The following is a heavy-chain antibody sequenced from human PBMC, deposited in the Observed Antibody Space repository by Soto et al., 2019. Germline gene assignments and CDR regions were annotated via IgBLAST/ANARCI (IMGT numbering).Heavy chain of an antibody. J-gene: IGHJ4*02. D-gene: IGHD3-10*01. Sequence: PGGSLRLSCAASGFTFSSYAMHWVRQAPGKGLEWVAVISYDGSNKYYADSVKGRVTMTTDTSTSTAYMELRSLRSDDTAVYYCARELPPIDYWGQGTLVTVSS. CDR3: ARELPPIDY. CDR1: GFTFSSYA. CDR2: ISYDGSNK. V-gene: IGHV3-30-3*01.